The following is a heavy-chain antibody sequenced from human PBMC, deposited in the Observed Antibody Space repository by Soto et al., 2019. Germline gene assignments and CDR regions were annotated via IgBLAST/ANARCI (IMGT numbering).Heavy chain of an antibody. J-gene: IGHJ4*02. V-gene: IGHV4-39*01. CDR1: GGSISSSSYY. D-gene: IGHD6-6*01. Sequence: SETLSLTCTVSGGSISSSSYYWGWIRQPPGKGLEWIGSIYYSGSTYYNPSLKSRVTISVDTSKNQFSLKLSSVTAADTAVYYCARPSAARPEPFDYWGQGTLVTVSS. CDR3: ARPSAARPEPFDY. CDR2: IYYSGST.